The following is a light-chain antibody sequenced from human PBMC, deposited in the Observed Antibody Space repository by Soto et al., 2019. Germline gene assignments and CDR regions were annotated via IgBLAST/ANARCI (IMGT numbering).Light chain of an antibody. V-gene: IGKV1-5*03. Sequence: VQMTLSAATLSASVRDRVTITCRASQTISTWLAWYQQKPGKAPKPLIYKASKLENGVPSRFSGSGSGTEFTLTISSLQPDDFATYYCQQYNSYSPFGQGTK. CDR2: KAS. J-gene: IGKJ1*01. CDR1: QTISTW. CDR3: QQYNSYSP.